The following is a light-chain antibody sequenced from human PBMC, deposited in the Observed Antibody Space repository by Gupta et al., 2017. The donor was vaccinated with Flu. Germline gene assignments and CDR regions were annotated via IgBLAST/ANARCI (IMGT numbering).Light chain of an antibody. V-gene: IGLV3-21*02. CDR1: KIESQS. Sequence: PGQSARISCGEDKIESQSGHGYQQAPGRAPVLVVYDDGNRPSGSPERFAGSNTGNTATLTISRVEAGDEADSFCQVWDSSSAYAFGTGTTVTVL. J-gene: IGLJ1*01. CDR3: QVWDSSSAYA. CDR2: DDG.